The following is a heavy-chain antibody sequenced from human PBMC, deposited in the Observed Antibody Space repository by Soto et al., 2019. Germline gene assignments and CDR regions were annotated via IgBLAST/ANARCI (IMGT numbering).Heavy chain of an antibody. J-gene: IGHJ5*02. Sequence: QVQLQESGPGLVKPSETLSLTCTVSGGSISSYYWSWIRQPPGKGLEWIGYIYYSGSTNYNPSLKSRVTISVDTSKTRFSLKLRSVTAADTAVYYCARAVPTMVRGVISGWFDPWGQGTLVTVSS. CDR1: GGSISSYY. CDR3: ARAVPTMVRGVISGWFDP. D-gene: IGHD3-10*01. V-gene: IGHV4-59*01. CDR2: IYYSGST.